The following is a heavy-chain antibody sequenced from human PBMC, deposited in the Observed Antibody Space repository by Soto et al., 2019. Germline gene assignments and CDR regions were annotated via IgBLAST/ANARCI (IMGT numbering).Heavy chain of an antibody. CDR2: IIPIFGTA. J-gene: IGHJ6*02. V-gene: IGHV1-69*13. CDR1: GGTFSSYA. Sequence: SVKGSCKASGGTFSSYAISWVRQARGQGLEWMGGIIPIFGTANYAQKFQGRVTITADESTSTAYMELSSLRSEDTAVYYCARVAVAAYYYYGMDVWSQGTTVTVSS. CDR3: ARVAVAAYYYYGMDV.